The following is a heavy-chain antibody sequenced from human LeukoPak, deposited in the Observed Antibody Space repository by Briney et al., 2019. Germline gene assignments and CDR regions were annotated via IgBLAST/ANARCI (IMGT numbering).Heavy chain of an antibody. V-gene: IGHV3-7*01. Sequence: GGSLRLSCAASGFTFSSYWMTWVRQAPGKVLEWVATIKHDGSEDYYVDSVRGRFTISRANAKSSMWLQMSSLRAEDTAVYYCGRDQTPFYWGQGSLVTVSS. D-gene: IGHD2-15*01. CDR1: GFTFSSYW. J-gene: IGHJ4*02. CDR3: GRDQTPFY. CDR2: IKHDGSED.